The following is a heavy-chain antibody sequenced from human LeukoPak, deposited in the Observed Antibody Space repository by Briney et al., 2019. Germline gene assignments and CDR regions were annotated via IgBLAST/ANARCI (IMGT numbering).Heavy chain of an antibody. CDR1: GYTFTSYG. V-gene: IGHV1-18*04. CDR2: ISAYNGNT. D-gene: IGHD3-10*01. CDR3: ARDYYGSGSYPKDPYYYYGMDV. Sequence: ASVKVSCEASGYTFTSYGISWVRQAPGQGLEWMGWISAYNGNTNYAQKLQGRVTMTTDTSTSTAYMELRSLRSDDTAVYYCARDYYGSGSYPKDPYYYYGMDVWGKGTTVTVSS. J-gene: IGHJ6*04.